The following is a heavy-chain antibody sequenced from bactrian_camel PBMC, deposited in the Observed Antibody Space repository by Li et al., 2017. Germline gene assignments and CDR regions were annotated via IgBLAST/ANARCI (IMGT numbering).Heavy chain of an antibody. CDR2: INSGGGTT. D-gene: IGHD5*01. CDR1: GFTFSNYW. J-gene: IGHJ6*01. CDR3: VRAASSQMGWADFGY. V-gene: IGHV3S1*01. Sequence: HVQLVESGGGLVQPGGSLRLSCAASGFTFSNYWMFWVRQAPGKGLEWVSAINSGGGTTYYADSVKGRFTISRDNAKNTVYLQMNSLKPEDTAVYYCVRAASSQMGWADFGYWGQGTQVTVS.